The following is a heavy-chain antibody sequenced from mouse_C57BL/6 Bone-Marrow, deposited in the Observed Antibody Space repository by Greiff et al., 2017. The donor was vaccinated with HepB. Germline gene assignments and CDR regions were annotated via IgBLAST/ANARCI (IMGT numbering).Heavy chain of an antibody. V-gene: IGHV1-19*01. J-gene: IGHJ2*01. CDR3: ARRGLRRLDY. D-gene: IGHD2-4*01. CDR2: INPYNGGT. Sequence: EVKLMESGPVLVKPGASVKMSCKASGYTFTDYYMNWVKQSHGKSLEWIGVINPYNGGTSYNQKFKGKATLTVDKSSSTAYMELNSLTSEDSAVYYCARRGLRRLDYWGQGTTLTVSS. CDR1: GYTFTDYY.